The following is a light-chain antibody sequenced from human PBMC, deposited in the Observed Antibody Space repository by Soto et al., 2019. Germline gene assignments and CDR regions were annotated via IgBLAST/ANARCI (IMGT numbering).Light chain of an antibody. CDR1: QTINTY. CDR2: KAS. CDR3: QQAWT. V-gene: IGKV1-5*03. J-gene: IGKJ1*01. Sequence: DIQMTQSPSSLSASVGDRVTITCRARQTINTYLNWYQQKPGKAPNLLIYKASSLESGVPSRFSGSGSGTEFTLTISSLQPDDFATYYCQQAWTFGQGTKVDIK.